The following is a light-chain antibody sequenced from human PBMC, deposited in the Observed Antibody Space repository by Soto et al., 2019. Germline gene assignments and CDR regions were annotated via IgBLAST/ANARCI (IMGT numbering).Light chain of an antibody. CDR1: QTFGSTY. CDR2: GAS. V-gene: IGKV3-20*01. Sequence: ESVLTQSQGTLSLSPGERVTLSCRASQTFGSTYLAWYQQRPGQSPRLLIYGASRRASGIPDRFRGSGSGTDVSITISRLEPEDFAVYYCQQFGTSPLYTFGQGTKLEIK. J-gene: IGKJ2*01. CDR3: QQFGTSPLYT.